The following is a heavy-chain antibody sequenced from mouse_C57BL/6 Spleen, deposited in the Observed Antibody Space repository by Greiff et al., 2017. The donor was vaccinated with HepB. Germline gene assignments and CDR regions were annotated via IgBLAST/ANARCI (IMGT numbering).Heavy chain of an antibody. CDR1: GYTFTSYW. Sequence: QVQLKESGAELAKPGASVKLSCKASGYTFTSYWMHWVKQRPGQGLEWIGYINPSSGYTKYNQKFKDKATLTADKSSSTAYMQRSSLTYEDSAVYYCAREGDYDGEYFDYWGQGTTLTVSS. V-gene: IGHV1-7*01. CDR3: AREGDYDGEYFDY. J-gene: IGHJ2*01. D-gene: IGHD2-4*01. CDR2: INPSSGYT.